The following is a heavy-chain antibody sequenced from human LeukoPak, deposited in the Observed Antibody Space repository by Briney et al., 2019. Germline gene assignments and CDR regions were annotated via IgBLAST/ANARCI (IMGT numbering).Heavy chain of an antibody. CDR3: ARGGTTMVRGVMSFDY. V-gene: IGHV4-61*02. D-gene: IGHD3-10*01. J-gene: IGHJ4*02. Sequence: SETLSLTCTVSGGSISSGSYYWSWIRQPAGKGLEWIGRIYTSGSTSYNPSLKSRVTISVDTSKNQFSLKLSSVTAADTAVYYCARGGTTMVRGVMSFDYWGQGTLVTVSS. CDR1: GGSISSGSYY. CDR2: IYTSGST.